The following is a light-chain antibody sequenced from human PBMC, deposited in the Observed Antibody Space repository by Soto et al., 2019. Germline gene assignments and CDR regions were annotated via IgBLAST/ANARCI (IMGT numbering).Light chain of an antibody. CDR1: QSVSSN. V-gene: IGKV3-15*01. CDR3: QQYNNWPST. CDR2: GAS. J-gene: IGKJ1*01. Sequence: EIVITQSPSTLSVSPGERATLSCRASQSVSSNLAWYQQKPGQAPRLLIYGASTRATGIPARFSGSGSGTEFTLTISSLQSEDFVVYYCQQYNNWPSTFGQGTKVDIK.